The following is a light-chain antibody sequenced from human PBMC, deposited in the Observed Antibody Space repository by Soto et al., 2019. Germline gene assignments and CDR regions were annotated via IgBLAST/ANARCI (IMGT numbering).Light chain of an antibody. J-gene: IGLJ1*01. V-gene: IGLV1-40*01. CDR2: GDS. Sequence: QPVVTQPPSVSGAPGQRVTISCTGSSSNIGAGYDVNWYQQLPGTAPKLLIFGDSNRPSGVPDRFSGSKSGTSASLAITGLQAADEADYYCQSSDSRLSGSDVFGTGTKLTVL. CDR3: QSSDSRLSGSDV. CDR1: SSNIGAGYD.